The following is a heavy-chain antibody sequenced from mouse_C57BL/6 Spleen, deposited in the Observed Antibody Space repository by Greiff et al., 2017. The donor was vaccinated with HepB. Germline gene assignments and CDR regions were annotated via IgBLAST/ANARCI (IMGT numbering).Heavy chain of an antibody. V-gene: IGHV1-50*01. CDR1: GYTFTSYW. CDR2: IDPSDSYT. CDR3: ARVSSFDY. J-gene: IGHJ2*01. Sequence: QVQLQQPGAELVKPGASVKLSCKASGYTFTSYWMQWVKQRPGQGLEWIGEIDPSDSYTNYNQKFKGKATLTVDTSSSTAYMQLSSLTSEDSAVYYCARVSSFDYWGQGTTLTVSS.